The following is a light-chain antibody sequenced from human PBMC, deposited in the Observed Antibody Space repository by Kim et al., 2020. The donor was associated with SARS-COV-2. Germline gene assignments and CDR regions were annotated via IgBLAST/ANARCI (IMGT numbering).Light chain of an antibody. CDR3: QQRGYWPAT. CDR2: DAS. J-gene: IGKJ3*01. CDR1: QSVSSY. Sequence: PGERATRSCRASQSVSSYLAWYQQKPDQAPRLLIYDASNRATGIPARFSGSGSGTDFTLTISSLEPEYFAVYYCQQRGYWPATFDPGTKVDIK. V-gene: IGKV3-11*01.